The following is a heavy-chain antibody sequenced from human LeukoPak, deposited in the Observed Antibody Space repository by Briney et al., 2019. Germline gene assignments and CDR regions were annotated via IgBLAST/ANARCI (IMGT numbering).Heavy chain of an antibody. CDR1: GFTVSSNY. CDR2: IYSGGDT. V-gene: IGHV3-53*01. CDR3: ARDRSVGTTTGLFDP. J-gene: IGHJ5*02. D-gene: IGHD1-26*01. Sequence: GGSLRLSCTASGFTVSSNYMTWVRQPPGKGLEWVSLIYSGGDTFYADSVKGRFTISRDNSKNTLYLQMNSLRAEDTAIYYCARDRSVGTTTGLFDPWGQGALVTVPS.